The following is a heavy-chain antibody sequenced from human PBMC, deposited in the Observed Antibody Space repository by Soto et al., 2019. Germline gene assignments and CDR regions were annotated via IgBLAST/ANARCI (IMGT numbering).Heavy chain of an antibody. CDR3: ARDPPDIAVAGAYFDY. J-gene: IGHJ4*02. CDR1: GGTFSSYT. Sequence: QVQLVQSGAEVKKPGSSVKVSCKASGGTFSSYTISWVRQAPGQGLEWMGRIIPILGIANYAQKFQGRVTITADKSTSTVYMELSSLRSEDTAVYYCARDPPDIAVAGAYFDYWGQGTLVTVSS. D-gene: IGHD6-19*01. CDR2: IIPILGIA. V-gene: IGHV1-69*08.